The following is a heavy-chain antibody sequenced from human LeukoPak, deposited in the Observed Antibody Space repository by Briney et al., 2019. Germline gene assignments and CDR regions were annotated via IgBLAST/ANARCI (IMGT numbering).Heavy chain of an antibody. CDR3: ARGPLYYDFWSGYLDV. J-gene: IGHJ6*03. CDR1: RYTFTSYD. V-gene: IGHV1-8*01. Sequence: ASVKVSCKASRYTFTSYDINWVRQATGQGLEWMGWMNPNSGNTGYAQKFQGRVTMTRNTSISTAYMELSSLRSEDTAVYYCARGPLYYDFWSGYLDVWGKGTTVTVSS. D-gene: IGHD3-3*01. CDR2: MNPNSGNT.